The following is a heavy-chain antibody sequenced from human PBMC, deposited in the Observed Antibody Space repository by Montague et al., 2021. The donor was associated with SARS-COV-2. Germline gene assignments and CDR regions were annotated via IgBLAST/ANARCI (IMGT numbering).Heavy chain of an antibody. V-gene: IGHV4-34*01. D-gene: IGHD3-10*01. CDR1: GGSFSGYY. Sequence: SETLSLTCAVYGGSFSGYYWTWIRQSPRKGLEWIGEINHSGSTNYNPSLNSRVTISVDTSKNQFSLKLSSVTAADTAVYYCARGARQGYGFRLGSFDSWGQGTLVTVSS. J-gene: IGHJ4*02. CDR3: ARGARQGYGFRLGSFDS. CDR2: INHSGST.